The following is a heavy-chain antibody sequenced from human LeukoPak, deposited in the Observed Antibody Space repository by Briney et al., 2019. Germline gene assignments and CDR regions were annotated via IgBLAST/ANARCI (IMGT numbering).Heavy chain of an antibody. CDR1: GYTFTSYG. CDR2: ISAYNGNT. D-gene: IGHD6-19*01. Sequence: GASVKVSCKASGYTFTSYGISWVRQAPGQGLEWMGWISAYNGNTNYAQKLQGRVTMTTDTSTSTAYMELRSLRSDDTAVYYCARGSSGWYEGNYYYYMDVWGKGTTVTVSS. J-gene: IGHJ6*03. V-gene: IGHV1-18*01. CDR3: ARGSSGWYEGNYYYYMDV.